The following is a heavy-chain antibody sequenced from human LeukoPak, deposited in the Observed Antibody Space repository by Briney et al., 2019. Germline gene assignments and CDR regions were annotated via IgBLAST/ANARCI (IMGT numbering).Heavy chain of an antibody. CDR3: ARVGSGWYFDY. CDR2: ISSSGTYT. Sequence: PGGSLRLSCAASGFTFRSYEMNWVRQVPGKGLEWVSYISSSGTYTNYADSVKGRSTISRDNARNSLFLQMNSLRADDTGVYYCARVGSGWYFDYWGQGALVTVSS. D-gene: IGHD6-19*01. V-gene: IGHV3-48*03. J-gene: IGHJ4*02. CDR1: GFTFRSYE.